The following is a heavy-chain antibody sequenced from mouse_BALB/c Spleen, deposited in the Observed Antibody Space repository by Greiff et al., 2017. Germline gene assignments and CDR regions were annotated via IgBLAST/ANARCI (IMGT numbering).Heavy chain of an antibody. CDR1: GYSITSGYY. CDR3: ARGRDAMDY. J-gene: IGHJ4*01. Sequence: VQLQQSGPGLVKPSQSLSLTCSVTGYSITSGYYWNWIRQFPGNKLEWMGYISYDGSNNYNPSLKNRISITRDTSKNQFFLKLNSVTTEDTATYYCARGRDAMDYWGQGTSVTVSS. V-gene: IGHV3-6*02. CDR2: ISYDGSN.